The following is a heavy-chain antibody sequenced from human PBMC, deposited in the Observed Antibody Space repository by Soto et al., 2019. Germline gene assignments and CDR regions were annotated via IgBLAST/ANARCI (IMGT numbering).Heavy chain of an antibody. CDR1: GYTFTGHY. D-gene: IGHD1-26*01. Sequence: GASVKVSCKASGYTFTGHYIHWVRQAPEQGPEWMGEIGPESGATRYAQRFQGRVTMTRDMSITTGYMELNNVCPDDTAVYYCGRGRSGQIVVFYWGQGTPVTVSS. V-gene: IGHV1-2*02. J-gene: IGHJ4*02. CDR3: GRGRSGQIVVFY. CDR2: IGPESGAT.